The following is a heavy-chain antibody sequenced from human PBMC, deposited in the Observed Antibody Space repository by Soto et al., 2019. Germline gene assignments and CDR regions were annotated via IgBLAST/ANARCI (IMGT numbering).Heavy chain of an antibody. D-gene: IGHD7-27*01. CDR3: ARVGTSYARRGLDV. J-gene: IGHJ6*02. V-gene: IGHV4-31*03. CDR2: IYYSGST. Sequence: SETLSLTCNVSGGAIDSGGYYWCWIRQHPGKGLEWIGYIYYSGSTYYNPSLKSRVSISIDTSKNQFSLELISVTAADTAVYYCARVGTSYARRGLDVWGQGATVTVSS. CDR1: GGAIDSGGYY.